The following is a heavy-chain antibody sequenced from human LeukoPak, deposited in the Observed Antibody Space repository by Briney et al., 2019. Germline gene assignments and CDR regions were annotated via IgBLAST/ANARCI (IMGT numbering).Heavy chain of an antibody. CDR3: AKDPPHSDRSIYSDNS. CDR1: GFIFSNNI. V-gene: IGHV3-23*01. D-gene: IGHD3-22*01. Sequence: PGGSLRLSRAASGFIFSNNIMNWVRQAPGKGLEWVSVISADGGDIYYAASVNGRFTISRDNSKNTLHLQMDSLRAEDTAVYYCAKDPPHSDRSIYSDNSWGQGTLVTVSS. CDR2: ISADGGDI. J-gene: IGHJ4*02.